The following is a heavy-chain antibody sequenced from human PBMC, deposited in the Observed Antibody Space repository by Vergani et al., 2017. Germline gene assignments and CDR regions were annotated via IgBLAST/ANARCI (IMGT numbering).Heavy chain of an antibody. CDR3: ARDSSSYWGYGAFDI. D-gene: IGHD6-13*01. V-gene: IGHV3-7*03. CDR2: IKQDGSEK. CDR1: GFTFSSYW. J-gene: IGHJ3*02. Sequence: EVQLVESGGGLVQPGGSLRLSCAASGFTFSSYWMNWVRQAPGKGLEWVANIKQDGSEKYYVDSVKGRFTIFRDNVKTSLYLQMNSLRAEDTAVYYCARDSSSYWGYGAFDIWGQGTMVTVSS.